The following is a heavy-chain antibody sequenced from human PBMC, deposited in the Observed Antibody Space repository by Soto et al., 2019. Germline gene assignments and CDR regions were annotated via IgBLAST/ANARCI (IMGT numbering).Heavy chain of an antibody. V-gene: IGHV3-48*03. CDR2: ISSSGSTI. J-gene: IGHJ6*02. Sequence: EVQLVESGGGLVQPGGSLRLSCAASGFTFSSYEMNWVRQAPGKGLEWVSYISSSGSTIYYADSVKGRFTISRDNAKNSLYLQMNRLRAEDTAVYYCARDKGEGLYDFWSGYRPTDYYGMDVWGQGTTVTVSS. CDR3: ARDKGEGLYDFWSGYRPTDYYGMDV. D-gene: IGHD3-3*01. CDR1: GFTFSSYE.